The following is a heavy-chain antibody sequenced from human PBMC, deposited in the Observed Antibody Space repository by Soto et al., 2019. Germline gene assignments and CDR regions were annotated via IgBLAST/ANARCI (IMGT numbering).Heavy chain of an antibody. CDR3: ARESTSLECAFDI. V-gene: IGHV1-46*01. CDR2: INPSGGST. CDR1: GYTFTSYY. J-gene: IGHJ3*02. D-gene: IGHD1-1*01. Sequence: ASVKVSCKASGYTFTSYYIHWVRQAPGQGLEWMGIINPSGGSTSYAQKFQGRVTMTRDTSTSTVYMELSSLRSEDTAVYYCARESTSLECAFDIWGQGTMVTVSS.